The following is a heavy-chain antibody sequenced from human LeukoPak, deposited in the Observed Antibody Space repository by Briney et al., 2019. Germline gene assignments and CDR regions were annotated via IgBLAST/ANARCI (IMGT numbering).Heavy chain of an antibody. Sequence: SETLSLTCSVSGGSISSSSYSWAWLRQPAGKGMEWIGTISYSGSTDYNPSLKSRVTISVDTSKNQVSLKPSSVTAADTAVYYCARERIAAPVLGAFDIWGQGTMVTVSS. V-gene: IGHV4-39*07. CDR2: ISYSGST. CDR3: ARERIAAPVLGAFDI. D-gene: IGHD6-6*01. CDR1: GGSISSSSYS. J-gene: IGHJ3*02.